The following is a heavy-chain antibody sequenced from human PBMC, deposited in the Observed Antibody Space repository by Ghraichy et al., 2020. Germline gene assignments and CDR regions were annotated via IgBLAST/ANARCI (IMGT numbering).Heavy chain of an antibody. Sequence: GGSLRLSCAASGFTFSGYGMTWVRQAPGRGLECVAIITGSGDATFYAVSVRGRFIVSRDNSKSTLFLQMNSLRVEDTAVYYCVKGGGGSVVDHWGQGTLVTVSS. CDR3: VKGGGGSVVDH. CDR2: ITGSGDAT. J-gene: IGHJ4*02. CDR1: GFTFSGYG. V-gene: IGHV3-23*01. D-gene: IGHD3-16*01.